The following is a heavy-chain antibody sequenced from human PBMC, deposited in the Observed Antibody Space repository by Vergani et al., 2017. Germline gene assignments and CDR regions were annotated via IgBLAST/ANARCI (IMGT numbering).Heavy chain of an antibody. Sequence: QVQLVQSGAEVKKPGSSVKVSCKASGGTFSSYAISWVRQAPGQGLEWMGGIIPIFGTANYAQKFQGRVTITADESTSTAYMELSSLRSDDTAVYYCARDSKWLRLGWFDPWGQGTLVTVSS. J-gene: IGHJ5*02. D-gene: IGHD5-12*01. CDR1: GGTFSSYA. V-gene: IGHV1-69*12. CDR2: IIPIFGTA. CDR3: ARDSKWLRLGWFDP.